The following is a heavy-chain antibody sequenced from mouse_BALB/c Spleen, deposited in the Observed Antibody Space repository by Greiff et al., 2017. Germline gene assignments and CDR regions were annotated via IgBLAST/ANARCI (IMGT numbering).Heavy chain of an antibody. Sequence: QVQLQQSGAELVKPGASVKLSCTASGFNIKDTYMYWVKQRPGQGLEWIGGINPSNGGTNFNEKFKSKATLTVDKSSSTAYMQLSSLTSEDSAVYYCTRWGGKRGAMDYWGQGTSVTVSS. D-gene: IGHD2-1*01. J-gene: IGHJ4*01. CDR3: TRWGGKRGAMDY. V-gene: IGHV1S81*02. CDR1: GFNIKDTY. CDR2: INPSNGGT.